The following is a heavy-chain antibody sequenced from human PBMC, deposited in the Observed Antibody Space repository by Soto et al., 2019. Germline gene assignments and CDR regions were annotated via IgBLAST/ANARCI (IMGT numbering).Heavy chain of an antibody. CDR2: INGSGGST. CDR1: GFTFSSYA. J-gene: IGHJ5*02. CDR3: AKVRRVHPSTPDINWFDP. Sequence: GGSLRLSCAASGFTFSSYAMSWVRQAPGKGLEWVSAINGSGGSTYYADSVKGRFTISRDNSKNTLYLQMNSLRAEDTAVYYCAKVRRVHPSTPDINWFDPWGQGTLVTVSS. V-gene: IGHV3-23*01. D-gene: IGHD1-1*01.